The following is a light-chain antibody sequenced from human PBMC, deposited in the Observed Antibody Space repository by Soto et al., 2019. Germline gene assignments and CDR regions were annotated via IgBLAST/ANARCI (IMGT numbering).Light chain of an antibody. Sequence: QSVLTQPPSVSGAPGQRVTISCTGSSSNIGAGYDVHWYQQLPGTAPKLLIYGHSNRPSGVPDRFSGSKSGTSASLAITGLQAEDEADYYCQSYDSRLSNYVFGTGTKLTVL. CDR3: QSYDSRLSNYV. CDR2: GHS. CDR1: SSNIGAGYD. J-gene: IGLJ1*01. V-gene: IGLV1-40*01.